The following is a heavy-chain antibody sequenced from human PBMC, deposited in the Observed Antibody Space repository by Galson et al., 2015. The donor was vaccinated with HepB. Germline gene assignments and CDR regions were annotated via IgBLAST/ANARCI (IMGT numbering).Heavy chain of an antibody. Sequence: SVKVSCKASGYSFTAYPMYWVRQAPDQSLEWMGWINAANGFTRYSQNFQGRITITRDTSASTVYVELSSLRSEDTAIYYCARDRSTSWTYQFDHWGQGTLVTVSS. CDR2: INAANGFT. CDR3: ARDRSTSWTYQFDH. D-gene: IGHD2-2*01. CDR1: GYSFTAYP. J-gene: IGHJ4*02. V-gene: IGHV1-3*01.